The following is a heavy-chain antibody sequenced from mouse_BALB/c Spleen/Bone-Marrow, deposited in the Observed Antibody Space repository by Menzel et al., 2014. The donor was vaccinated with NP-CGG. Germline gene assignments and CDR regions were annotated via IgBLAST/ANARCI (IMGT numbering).Heavy chain of an antibody. V-gene: IGHV14-3*02. CDR1: GFNIEDTY. Sequence: EVQLQQSGAELVKPGASVKLSCTASGFNIEDTYMHWVKQRPEQGLEWIGRIDPANGNTKYDPKFQGKATITADTSSNTAYLQLSSLTCEATSGYYCVCISSGGYYVMDYWGQGTSVTVSS. CDR2: IDPANGNT. D-gene: IGHD1-1*01. J-gene: IGHJ4*01. CDR3: VCISSGGYYVMDY.